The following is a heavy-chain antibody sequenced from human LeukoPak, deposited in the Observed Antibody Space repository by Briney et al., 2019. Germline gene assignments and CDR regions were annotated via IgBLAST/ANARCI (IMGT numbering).Heavy chain of an antibody. J-gene: IGHJ5*02. CDR2: ISAYNGNT. Sequence: ASVKVSCKASGYTFTSYGISWVRQAPGQGLEWMGWISAYNGNTNYAQKLQGRVTMTRDTSTSTVYMELSSLRSEDTAVYYCARRIDRGWGSMFDPWGQGTLVTVSS. CDR1: GYTFTSYG. CDR3: ARRIDRGWGSMFDP. V-gene: IGHV1-18*01. D-gene: IGHD3-16*01.